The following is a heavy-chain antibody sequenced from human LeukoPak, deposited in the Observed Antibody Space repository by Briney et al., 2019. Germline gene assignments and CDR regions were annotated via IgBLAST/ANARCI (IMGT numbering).Heavy chain of an antibody. CDR3: SKARPSGDDNG. CDR2: IFYSGST. D-gene: IGHD5-24*01. J-gene: IGHJ4*02. CDR1: GGSISTSNYY. Sequence: SETLSLTCTVSGGSISTSNYYWGWIRQPPGKGLEWIGNIFYSGSTYYSPSLKSRVTISLDTSRNQFSLKLNSVTAADTAVYYCSKARPSGDDNGWGQGTLVTVSS. V-gene: IGHV4-39*07.